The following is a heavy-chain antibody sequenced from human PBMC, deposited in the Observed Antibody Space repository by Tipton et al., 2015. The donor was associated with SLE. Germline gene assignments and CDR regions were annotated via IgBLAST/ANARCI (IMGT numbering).Heavy chain of an antibody. CDR2: ISYDGSNK. J-gene: IGHJ4*02. D-gene: IGHD3-3*01. CDR3: ARGSEWPYYFDY. Sequence: QLVQSGGGVVQPGRSLRLSCAASGFTFSSYAMHWVRQAPGKGLEWVAVISYDGSNKYYADSVKGRFTISRDNAKNSLYLQMNSLRAEDTAVYYCARGSEWPYYFDYWGQGTLVTVSS. CDR1: GFTFSSYA. V-gene: IGHV3-30-3*01.